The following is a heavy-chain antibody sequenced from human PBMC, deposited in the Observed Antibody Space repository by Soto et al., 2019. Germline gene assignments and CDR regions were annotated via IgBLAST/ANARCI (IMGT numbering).Heavy chain of an antibody. CDR3: ARQRMAVVGAKPTPHDAFDI. CDR1: GYSFTSYW. Sequence: GESLKISCNGSGYSFTSYWIGWVRQMPGKGLEWMGIIYPGDSDTRYSPSFQGQVTISADKSISTAYLQWGSLKASDTAMYYCARQRMAVVGAKPTPHDAFDIWGQGTMVTVSS. V-gene: IGHV5-51*01. D-gene: IGHD1-26*01. CDR2: IYPGDSDT. J-gene: IGHJ3*02.